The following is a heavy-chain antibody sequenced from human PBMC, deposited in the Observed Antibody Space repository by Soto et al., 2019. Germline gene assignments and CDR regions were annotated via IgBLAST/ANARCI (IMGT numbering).Heavy chain of an antibody. Sequence: QVQLEQSGSEVKEPGSSVKISCKASGGTLSDHGVSWLRQAPGQGLAWVGGTIPVFNTAKYEPKIQGRVKIAADKSTNIADMELGSLRSDDTSFYYCVRGVYGYGNYYAGPSAFDIWGQGTLVIVSS. V-gene: IGHV1-69*06. CDR3: VRGVYGYGNYYAGPSAFDI. J-gene: IGHJ3*02. D-gene: IGHD3-10*01. CDR2: TIPVFNTA. CDR1: GGTLSDHG.